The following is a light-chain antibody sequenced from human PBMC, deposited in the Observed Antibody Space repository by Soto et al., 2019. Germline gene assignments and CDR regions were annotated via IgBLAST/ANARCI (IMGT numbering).Light chain of an antibody. CDR2: DVT. J-gene: IGLJ1*01. CDR1: SSDVGGFDW. Sequence: QSALTQPPSASGSPGQSVTISCTGSSSDVGGFDWVSWYQQHPGKVPKLMIYDVTKRPSGVPDRFSGSKSGNTASLTVSGLQAEYEADYYCCSYAGRTAVFGTGTKVTVL. V-gene: IGLV2-8*01. CDR3: CSYAGRTAV.